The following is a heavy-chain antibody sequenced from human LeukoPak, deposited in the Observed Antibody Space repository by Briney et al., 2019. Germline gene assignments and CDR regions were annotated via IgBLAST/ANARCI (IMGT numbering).Heavy chain of an antibody. V-gene: IGHV1-46*01. J-gene: IGHJ4*02. CDR1: GYTFTSYY. Sequence: ASVKVSCKASGYTFTSYYMHWVRQAPGQGLEWMGIINPSGGSTSYAQEFQGRVTMTRDTSTSTVYMELSSLRSEDTAVYYCARVHNYYDSSGYYNLGPFDYWGQGTLVTVSS. D-gene: IGHD3-22*01. CDR3: ARVHNYYDSSGYYNLGPFDY. CDR2: INPSGGST.